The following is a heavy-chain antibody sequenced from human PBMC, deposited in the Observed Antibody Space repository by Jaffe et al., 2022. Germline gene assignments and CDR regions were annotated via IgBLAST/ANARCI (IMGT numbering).Heavy chain of an antibody. CDR1: GFTVSSNY. CDR3: AREHSSSWGPKRQIEYFQH. CDR2: IYSGGST. J-gene: IGHJ1*01. V-gene: IGHV3-66*02. D-gene: IGHD6-13*01. Sequence: EVQLVESGGGLVQPGGSLRLSCAASGFTVSSNYMSWVRQAPGKGLEWVSVIYSGGSTYYADSVKGRFTISRDNSKNTLYLQMNSLRAEDTAVYYCAREHSSSWGPKRQIEYFQHWGQGTLVTVSS.